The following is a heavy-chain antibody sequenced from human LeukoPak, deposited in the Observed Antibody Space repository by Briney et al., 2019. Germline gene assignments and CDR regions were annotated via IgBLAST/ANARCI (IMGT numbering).Heavy chain of an antibody. CDR3: ARYSSPVGNCFDP. CDR1: AFTFSTYS. CDR2: ISSSGTYI. J-gene: IGHJ5*02. D-gene: IGHD4-11*01. V-gene: IGHV3-21*01. Sequence: PGGSLRLSCAASAFTFSTYSMNWVRQAPGKGLEWVSSISSSGTYIYYADSLKGRFTISRDNAKNSLYLQMNSLRAEDTAVYYCARYSSPVGNCFDPWGQGTLVTVSS.